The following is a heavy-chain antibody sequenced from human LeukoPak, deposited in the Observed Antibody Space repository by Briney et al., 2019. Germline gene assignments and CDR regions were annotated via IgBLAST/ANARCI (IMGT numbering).Heavy chain of an antibody. Sequence: GGSLRLSCAASGFTFSNYAMKWVRQAPGKGLEWVSVIGGSGDNIHYADSVKGRFTISRDNSKNTLYLQMNSLRAEDSAVYYYASYMQRSPFDYWGQGTLVTVSS. D-gene: IGHD2-2*02. CDR3: ASYMQRSPFDY. J-gene: IGHJ4*02. CDR2: IGGSGDNI. CDR1: GFTFSNYA. V-gene: IGHV3-23*01.